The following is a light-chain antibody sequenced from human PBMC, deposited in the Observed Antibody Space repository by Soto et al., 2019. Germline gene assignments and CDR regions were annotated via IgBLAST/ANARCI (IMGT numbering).Light chain of an antibody. Sequence: DIVLTQFPGTLSLSPGESATLSCRASQSVSSSYLAWYQQKPGQAPRLLIYGASTRATDVPDRFSGCGSGTAFSLTISRLEPEDFAVYYCQQYGSSPRTFGQGTRLDIK. CDR2: GAS. J-gene: IGKJ2*01. CDR3: QQYGSSPRT. V-gene: IGKV3-20*01. CDR1: QSVSSSY.